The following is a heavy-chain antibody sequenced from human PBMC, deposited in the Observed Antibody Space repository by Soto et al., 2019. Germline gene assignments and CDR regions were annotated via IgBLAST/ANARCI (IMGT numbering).Heavy chain of an antibody. CDR3: AKVQGGQAPVDT. Sequence: QVQLVESGGGVVQPGRSLRLSCAASGFIFSSYVMHWFRQAPGKGLEWVAVISHDGRIKYYADSVKGRFTISRENSQSTLYLQMDSLGGEDTAIYYCAKVQGGQAPVDTWGQGTLVTVSS. V-gene: IGHV3-30*18. CDR1: GFIFSSYV. CDR2: ISHDGRIK. D-gene: IGHD3-22*01. J-gene: IGHJ5*02.